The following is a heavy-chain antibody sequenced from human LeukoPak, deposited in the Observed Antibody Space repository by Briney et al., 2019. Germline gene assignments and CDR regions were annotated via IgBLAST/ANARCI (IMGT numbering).Heavy chain of an antibody. Sequence: SETLPLTCTVSGGSISSSSYYWGWIRQPPGKGLEWIGSIYYSGSTYYNPSLKSRVTISVDTSKNQFSLKLSSVTAADTAVYYCASGPQLQKYSSGTNWFDPWGQGTLVTVSS. D-gene: IGHD6-19*01. J-gene: IGHJ5*02. CDR1: GGSISSSSYY. V-gene: IGHV4-39*01. CDR3: ASGPQLQKYSSGTNWFDP. CDR2: IYYSGST.